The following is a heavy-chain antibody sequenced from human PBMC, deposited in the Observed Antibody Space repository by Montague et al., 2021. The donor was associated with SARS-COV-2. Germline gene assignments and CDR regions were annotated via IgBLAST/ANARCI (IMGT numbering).Heavy chain of an antibody. CDR2: IYHSGIR. Sequence: SETLSLTCAVSGGSISGSNWWSWVRQPPGKGLEWIGEIYHSGIRNYNPSLKSRVIISVDKSKNQFSLKVSSVTAADTAVYYCARWTYDSSGYYYFDYWGQGTLVTVSS. V-gene: IGHV4-4*02. D-gene: IGHD3-22*01. CDR1: GGSISGSNW. CDR3: ARWTYDSSGYYYFDY. J-gene: IGHJ4*02.